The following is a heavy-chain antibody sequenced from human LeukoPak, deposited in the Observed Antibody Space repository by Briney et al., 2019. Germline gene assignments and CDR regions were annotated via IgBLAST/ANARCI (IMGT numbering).Heavy chain of an antibody. CDR1: GGSISGYY. CDR3: AWGYSYGNFFYAFDI. J-gene: IGHJ3*02. CDR2: IFYSGNT. V-gene: IGHV4-59*08. Sequence: PSETLSLTCTVSGGSISGYYWNCIRQPPGKGLEWIGYIFYSGNTNYNPSLKSRLTISVDTSRNHFSLKLSSVTAADTAVYYCAWGYSYGNFFYAFDIWGQGTTVTVSS. D-gene: IGHD5-18*01.